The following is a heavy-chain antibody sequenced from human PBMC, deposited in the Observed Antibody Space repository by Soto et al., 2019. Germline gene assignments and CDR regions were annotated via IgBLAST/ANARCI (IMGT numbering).Heavy chain of an antibody. CDR2: IIPIFGTA. D-gene: IGHD3-22*01. Sequence: SVKVSCKASGGTFSSYAISWVRQAPGQGLEWMGGIIPIFGTANYAQKFQGRVTITADESTSTAYMELSSLRSEDTAVYYCATYSTYDSSGYYVDWGQGTLVTVSS. CDR1: GGTFSSYA. CDR3: ATYSTYDSSGYYVD. J-gene: IGHJ4*02. V-gene: IGHV1-69*13.